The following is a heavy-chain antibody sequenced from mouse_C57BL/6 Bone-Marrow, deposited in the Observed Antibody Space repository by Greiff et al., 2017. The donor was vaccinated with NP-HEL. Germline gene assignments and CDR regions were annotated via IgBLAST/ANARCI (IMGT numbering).Heavy chain of an antibody. CDR2: INYDGSST. Sequence: EVQVVESEGGLVQPGSSMKLSCTASGFTFSDYYMAWVRQVPEKGLEWVANINYDGSSTYYLDSLKSRFIISRDNAKNILYLQMSSLKSEDTATYYCARGLSPWFAYWGQGTLVTVSA. J-gene: IGHJ3*01. D-gene: IGHD6-1*01. CDR1: GFTFSDYY. V-gene: IGHV5-16*01. CDR3: ARGLSPWFAY.